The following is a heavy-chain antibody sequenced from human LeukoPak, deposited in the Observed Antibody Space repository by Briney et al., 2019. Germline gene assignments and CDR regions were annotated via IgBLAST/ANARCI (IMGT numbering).Heavy chain of an antibody. J-gene: IGHJ4*02. V-gene: IGHV4-39*07. Sequence: SETLSLTCTVSGGFISSHNYYWGWIRQPPGKGLEWIGSISYSGNTYYNPSLKSRVTISVDTSKNQFSLKLSSVTAADTAVYYCARDSSVYYFDYWGQGTLVTVSS. D-gene: IGHD6-19*01. CDR3: ARDSSVYYFDY. CDR1: GGFISSHNYY. CDR2: ISYSGNT.